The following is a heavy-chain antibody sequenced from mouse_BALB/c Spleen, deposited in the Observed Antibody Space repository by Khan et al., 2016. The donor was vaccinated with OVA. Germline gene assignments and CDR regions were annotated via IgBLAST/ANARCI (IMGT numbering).Heavy chain of an antibody. D-gene: IGHD1-1*02. J-gene: IGHJ3*01. CDR2: INPSNGGT. V-gene: IGHV1S81*02. Sequence: QVQLQQSGAELVKPGASVKLSCKASGYTFTSYYIYWVKQRPGQGLEWIGGINPSNGGTYFNETFESKATLTVDKSSSTAFMQVSSLTSEDSAVYYCTRSGWAAFAYWGQGTLVTVSA. CDR3: TRSGWAAFAY. CDR1: GYTFTSYY.